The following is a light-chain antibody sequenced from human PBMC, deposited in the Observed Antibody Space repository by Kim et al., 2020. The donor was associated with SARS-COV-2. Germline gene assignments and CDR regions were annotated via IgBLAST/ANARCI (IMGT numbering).Light chain of an antibody. Sequence: EIVLTQSPGTLSLSPGERATLPCRASQSVKTNFLAWYQHKPGQAPRLLIYGASNRATGIPDRFSGSGSGTDFTLTISRLGPEDFAVYYCQQYGSSPQTFGQGTKVDIK. V-gene: IGKV3-20*01. J-gene: IGKJ1*01. CDR1: QSVKTNF. CDR2: GAS. CDR3: QQYGSSPQT.